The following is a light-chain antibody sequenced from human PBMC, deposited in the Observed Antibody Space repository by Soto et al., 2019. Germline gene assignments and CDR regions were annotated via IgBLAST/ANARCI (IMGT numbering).Light chain of an antibody. CDR3: SSSTSINNFV. Sequence: QSALTQPASVSGSPGQSITISCTGSSSDVGGYNSVSWYQQHPGKAPKLIIYDVINRPSGVSTRFSGSKSGNTASLTISGLQAEDEAHYSCSSSTSINNFVFGPGTKLTVL. V-gene: IGLV2-14*03. J-gene: IGLJ1*01. CDR2: DVI. CDR1: SSDVGGYNS.